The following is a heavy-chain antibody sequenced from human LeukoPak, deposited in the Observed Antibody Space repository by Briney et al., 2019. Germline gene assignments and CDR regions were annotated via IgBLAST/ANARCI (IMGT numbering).Heavy chain of an antibody. J-gene: IGHJ5*02. CDR1: GGTFISYA. CDR2: IIPIFGTA. D-gene: IGHD2-2*01. CDR3: ARERTLRDWFDP. V-gene: IGHV1-69*06. Sequence: SVKVSCKASGGTFISYAISWVRQAPGQGLEWMGGIIPIFGTANYAQKFQVRVTITADKSTSTAYMELSSLRSEDTAVYYCARERTLRDWFDPWGQGTLVTVSS.